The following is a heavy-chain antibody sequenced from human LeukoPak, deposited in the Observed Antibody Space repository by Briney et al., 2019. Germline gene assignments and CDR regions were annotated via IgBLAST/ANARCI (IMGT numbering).Heavy chain of an antibody. Sequence: GGSLRLSCAASGFIFSSYWMSWVRQAPGKGLEWVAIIKYDGSEKYYVDSVKGRFTISRDNAENSLYLQLNSLRVEDTAVYYCTRDWSAAYDSNDYFSYYFEYWGQGTLVTVSS. V-gene: IGHV3-7*01. CDR3: TRDWSAAYDSNDYFSYYFEY. CDR2: IKYDGSEK. J-gene: IGHJ4*02. CDR1: GFIFSSYW. D-gene: IGHD3-22*01.